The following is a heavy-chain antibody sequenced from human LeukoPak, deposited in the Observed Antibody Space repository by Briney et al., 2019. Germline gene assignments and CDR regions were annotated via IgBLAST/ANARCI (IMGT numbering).Heavy chain of an antibody. V-gene: IGHV3-30*18. CDR1: GFTFSSYG. Sequence: PGGSLRLSCAASGFTFSSYGMHWVRQAPGKGLEWVAVISYDGSNKYYVDSVKGRFTISRDNSKNTLYLQMNSLRAEDTAVYYCAKSGLNRFDYWGQGTLVTVSS. J-gene: IGHJ4*02. CDR2: ISYDGSNK. D-gene: IGHD2-15*01. CDR3: AKSGLNRFDY.